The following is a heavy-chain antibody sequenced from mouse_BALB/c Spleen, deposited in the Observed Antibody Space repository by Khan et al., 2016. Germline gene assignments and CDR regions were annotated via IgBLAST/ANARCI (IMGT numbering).Heavy chain of an antibody. CDR2: IWGDGRT. CDR1: GFSLTGYG. V-gene: IGHV2-6-7*01. J-gene: IGHJ3*01. CDR3: SSKYDGFAY. Sequence: VQLQESGPGLVAPSQSLSITCPVSGFSLTGYGVNWVRQPPGKGLEWLGKIWGDGRTDYHSALKSRVSLSKDNSKSQGFGKMNSLQTDDTANYSCSSKYDGFAYWGQGTLVIVSA. D-gene: IGHD2-14*01.